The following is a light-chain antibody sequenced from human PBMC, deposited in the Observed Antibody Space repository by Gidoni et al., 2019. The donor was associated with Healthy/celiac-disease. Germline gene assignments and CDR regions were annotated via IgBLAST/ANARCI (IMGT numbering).Light chain of an antibody. CDR3: QSYDSSLSGHVV. CDR2: GNS. J-gene: IGLJ2*01. V-gene: IGLV1-40*01. Sequence: QSVLTQPPSVSGAPGQRVTISCTGSSSNIGAGCDVHWYQQLPGTAPKLLLYGNSNRPSGVPDRFSGSKSGTSASLAITGLQAEDEADYYCQSYDSSLSGHVVFGGGTKLTVL. CDR1: SSNIGAGCD.